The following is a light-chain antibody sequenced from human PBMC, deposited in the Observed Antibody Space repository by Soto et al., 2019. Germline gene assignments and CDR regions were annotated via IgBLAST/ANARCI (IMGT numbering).Light chain of an antibody. V-gene: IGLV2-8*01. CDR2: EVT. CDR1: SSDVGGYNF. CDR3: SSYAGSNMGV. Sequence: QSALTQPPSASGSPGQSVTISCTGTSSDVGGYNFVSWYQQHPGKAPKLIIYEVTQRPSGVPDRFSASKSGDTASPTVSGLRAEDEADYYCSSYAGSNMGVFGSGTKLTVL. J-gene: IGLJ1*01.